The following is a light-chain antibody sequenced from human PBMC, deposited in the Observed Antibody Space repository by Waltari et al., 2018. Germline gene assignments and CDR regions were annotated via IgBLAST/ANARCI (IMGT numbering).Light chain of an antibody. CDR3: SSYTSSSTWV. V-gene: IGLV2-14*03. J-gene: IGLJ3*02. Sequence: QSALTQPASVSGSPGQSITISCTGTSSYVGGYNYVSWYQQHPGKAPKLMIYDVSNRPSGVSNRFSGSKSGNTASLTSSGLQAEDEADYYCSSYTSSSTWVFGGGTKLTVL. CDR1: SSYVGGYNY. CDR2: DVS.